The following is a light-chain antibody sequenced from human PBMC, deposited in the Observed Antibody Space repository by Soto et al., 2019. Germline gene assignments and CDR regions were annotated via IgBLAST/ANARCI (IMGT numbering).Light chain of an antibody. CDR1: QSIANY. J-gene: IGKJ2*01. V-gene: IGKV1-39*01. Sequence: DIQMTQSPSSLSASVGDRVTITCRSSQSIANYLNWYQQKPGRAPKFLIYAASTLQRGVPSRFSGSGSGTDFTLTINSLQPEDFATYFCQQSYTSPYTFGQGTKLVIK. CDR3: QQSYTSPYT. CDR2: AAS.